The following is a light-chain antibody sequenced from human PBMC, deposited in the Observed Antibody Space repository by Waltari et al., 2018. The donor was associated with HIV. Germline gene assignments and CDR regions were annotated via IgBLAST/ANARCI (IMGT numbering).Light chain of an antibody. V-gene: IGLV1-44*01. CDR2: SNF. CDR1: NSNIRSNT. CDR3: STWDDSLNGLV. J-gene: IGLJ3*02. Sequence: QSVLTQPPSASGTPGQRVTISCSGSNSNIRSNTVNWYQQLPGTTPKLLIYSNFHRPSGVPDRFSGSKSGTSASLAISGLQSEDEADYYCSTWDDSLNGLVFGGGTKVTVL.